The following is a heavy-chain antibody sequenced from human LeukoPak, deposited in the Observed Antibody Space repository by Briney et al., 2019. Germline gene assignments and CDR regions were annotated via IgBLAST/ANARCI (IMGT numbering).Heavy chain of an antibody. D-gene: IGHD5-18*01. J-gene: IGHJ3*02. CDR2: INHSGST. CDR3: AKLNVDTAMAADAFDI. V-gene: IGHV4-34*01. Sequence: SETLSLTCAVYGGSFSGYYWSWIRQPPGKGLEWIGEINHSGSTNYNPSLKSRVTISVDTSKNQFSLKLSSVTAADTAVYYCAKLNVDTAMAADAFDIWGQGTMVTVSS. CDR1: GGSFSGYY.